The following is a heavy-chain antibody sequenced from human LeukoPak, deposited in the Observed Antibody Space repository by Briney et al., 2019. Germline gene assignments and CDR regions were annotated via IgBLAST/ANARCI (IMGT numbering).Heavy chain of an antibody. CDR2: IRRKAYGGTT. J-gene: IGHJ4*02. Sequence: KPGGSLRLSCTASGFIFGDYAMSWFRQAPGKGLEWVGFIRRKAYGGTTEYAASVKGRFTISRDDSKSIGYLQMNSLKTEDTAVYYCTRDRRDSEGYCSGGSCYFGYWGQGTLVTVSS. CDR1: GFIFGDYA. V-gene: IGHV3-49*05. D-gene: IGHD2-15*01. CDR3: TRDRRDSEGYCSGGSCYFGY.